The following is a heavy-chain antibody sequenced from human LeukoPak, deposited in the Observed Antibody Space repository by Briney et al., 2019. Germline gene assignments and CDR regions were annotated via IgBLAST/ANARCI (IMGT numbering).Heavy chain of an antibody. CDR3: AREIYGEDFFDY. J-gene: IGHJ4*02. CDR2: IKQDESKK. D-gene: IGHD3-10*01. Sequence: GGSLRLSCAASGFTFSNYWMSWVRQAPGKGLEWVANIKQDESKKYYVDSVKGRFTISRDNAQNSLYLQMNSLRAEDTAVYYCAREIYGEDFFDYWGQGTLVTVSS. CDR1: GFTFSNYW. V-gene: IGHV3-7*01.